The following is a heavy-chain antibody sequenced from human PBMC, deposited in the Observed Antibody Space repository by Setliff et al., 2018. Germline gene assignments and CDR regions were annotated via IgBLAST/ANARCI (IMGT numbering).Heavy chain of an antibody. J-gene: IGHJ4*02. CDR1: GYSISSGYY. Sequence: SETLSLTCAVSGYSISSGYYWGWIRQPPGKGLEWIGSIYHSGSTYYNPSLKSRVTILVDTSKNQFSLKLSSVTAADTAVYYCARQPEGGYYDSSGYYGMAPYYFDYWGQGTLVTVSS. CDR2: IYHSGST. D-gene: IGHD3-22*01. CDR3: ARQPEGGYYDSSGYYGMAPYYFDY. V-gene: IGHV4-38-2*01.